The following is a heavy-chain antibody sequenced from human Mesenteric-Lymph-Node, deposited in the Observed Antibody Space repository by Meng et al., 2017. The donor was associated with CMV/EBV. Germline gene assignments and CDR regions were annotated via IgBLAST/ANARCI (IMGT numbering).Heavy chain of an antibody. CDR1: GGSFSGYY. Sequence: SETLSLTCAVYGGSFSGYYWSWIHQPPGKGLEWIGEINHSGSTNYNPSLKSRVTISVDTSKNQFSLKLSSVTAADTAVYYCARSLYYYDSSGYYFYWGQGTLVTVSS. CDR3: ARSLYYYDSSGYYFY. D-gene: IGHD3-22*01. CDR2: INHSGST. J-gene: IGHJ4*02. V-gene: IGHV4-34*01.